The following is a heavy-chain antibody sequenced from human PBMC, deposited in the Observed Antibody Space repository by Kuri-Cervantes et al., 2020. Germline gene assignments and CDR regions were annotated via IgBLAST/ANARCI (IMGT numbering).Heavy chain of an antibody. Sequence: GESLKISCAVSGFTFSNYWMSWVRQAPGKGLEWVANIKQDGSEKYYVDSVKGRFTISRDNAKNSVFLRMNSLRAEDTAVYYCAREALYCDDHWGQGTLVTVSS. J-gene: IGHJ4*02. D-gene: IGHD2-21*02. CDR3: AREALYCDDH. CDR1: GFTFSNYW. CDR2: IKQDGSEK. V-gene: IGHV3-7*04.